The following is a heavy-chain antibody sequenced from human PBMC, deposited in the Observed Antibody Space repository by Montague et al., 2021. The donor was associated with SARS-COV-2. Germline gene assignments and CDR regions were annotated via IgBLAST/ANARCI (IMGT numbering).Heavy chain of an antibody. Sequence: SETLSLTCTVSGGSISTYYWNWIRQLPGKGLEWIGYIDYSGSTNYNPSLQSRVTISVDRSKIQFSLKLNSVTAADTAVYYCARLPHDHSYGMDVWGQGTTVTVSS. V-gene: IGHV4-59*01. J-gene: IGHJ6*02. CDR2: IDYSGST. D-gene: IGHD3-3*01. CDR1: GGSISTYY. CDR3: ARLPHDHSYGMDV.